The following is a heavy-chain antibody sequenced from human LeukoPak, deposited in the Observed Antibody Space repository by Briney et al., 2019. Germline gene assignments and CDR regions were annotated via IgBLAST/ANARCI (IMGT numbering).Heavy chain of an antibody. D-gene: IGHD3-10*01. CDR2: MSPDSGNT. Sequence: GASVKVSCRASGYTFTSYDINWVRQATGQGLEWMGWMSPDSGNTGYAQKFQGRVTMTGNTSISTAYMELSSLRSDDTAVYYCARVSMRIRGARRFDPWGQGTLVTVSS. V-gene: IGHV1-8*01. J-gene: IGHJ5*02. CDR3: ARVSMRIRGARRFDP. CDR1: GYTFTSYD.